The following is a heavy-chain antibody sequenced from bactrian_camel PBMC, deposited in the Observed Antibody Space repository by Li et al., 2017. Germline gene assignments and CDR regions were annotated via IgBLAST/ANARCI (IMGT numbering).Heavy chain of an antibody. Sequence: HVQLVESGGGLVQPGGSLRLSCAASGYIDSSHCMGWFRQAPGKEREGVAQKTTSSGSTSYADSVKGRFTISQDKAKSIVYLQMNSLQPEDTGVYSCAAVSCPRGVVVAAADQYEHWGQGPRSPSP. D-gene: IGHD7*01. J-gene: IGHJ4*01. CDR2: KTTSSGST. CDR1: GYIDSSHC. V-gene: IGHV3S1*01. CDR3: AAVSCPRGVVVAAADQYEH.